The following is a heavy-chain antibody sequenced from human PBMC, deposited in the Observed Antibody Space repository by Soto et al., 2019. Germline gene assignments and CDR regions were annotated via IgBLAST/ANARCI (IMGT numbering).Heavy chain of an antibody. V-gene: IGHV3-53*01. CDR3: ARGFQSSFGY. J-gene: IGHJ4*02. Sequence: GGSLRLSCAASGFTVSNSYMSWVRQAPGKGLEWVSVIYSGGSTYYADSVKGRFTISRDSSKNTLHLQMNSLRAEDTAVYYCARGFQSSFGYWGQGTLVTVSS. CDR2: IYSGGST. CDR1: GFTVSNSY. D-gene: IGHD2-21*01.